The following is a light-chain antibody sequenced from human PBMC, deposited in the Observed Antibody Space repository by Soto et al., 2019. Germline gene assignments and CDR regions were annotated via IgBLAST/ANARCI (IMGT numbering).Light chain of an antibody. CDR2: DSN. J-gene: IGLJ1*01. CDR1: SSNIGAGRD. CDR3: HSNATGLGGFFV. V-gene: IGLV1-40*01. Sequence: QSVLTQPPSVSGAPGQRVIISCTGSSSNIGAGRDVHWYRQFPGEAPKFLISDSNHRPSGVPDRFSVSKSGASASLAITGLGAGEGGVYFAHSNATGLGGFFVFGTGTRAPFL.